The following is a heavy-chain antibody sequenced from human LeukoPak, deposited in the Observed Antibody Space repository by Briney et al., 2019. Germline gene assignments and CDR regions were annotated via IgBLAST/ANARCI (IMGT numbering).Heavy chain of an antibody. CDR1: GGSISSYY. V-gene: IGHV4-59*01. CDR2: IYYSGST. Sequence: PSETLSLTCTVSGGSISSYYWSWIRQPPGKGLEWIGYIYYSGSTNYNPSLKSRVTISVDTSKNQFSLELSSVTAADTAVYYCAGDGRGGVRYGDYYFDYWGRGTLVTVSS. CDR3: AGDGRGGVRYGDYYFDY. D-gene: IGHD4-17*01. J-gene: IGHJ4*02.